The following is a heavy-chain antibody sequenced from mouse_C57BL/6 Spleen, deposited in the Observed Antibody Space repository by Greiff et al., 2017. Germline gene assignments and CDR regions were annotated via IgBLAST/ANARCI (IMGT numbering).Heavy chain of an antibody. CDR3: ANNYYGSSYPYAMDY. V-gene: IGHV2-3*01. CDR1: GFSLTSYG. Sequence: VKLEESGPGLVAPSQSLSITCTVSGFSLTSYGVSWVRQPSGKGLEWLGVIWGDGSTNYHSALISRLSISKDNSKSQVFLKLNSLQTDDTATYYCANNYYGSSYPYAMDYWGQGTSVTVSS. D-gene: IGHD1-1*01. CDR2: IWGDGST. J-gene: IGHJ4*01.